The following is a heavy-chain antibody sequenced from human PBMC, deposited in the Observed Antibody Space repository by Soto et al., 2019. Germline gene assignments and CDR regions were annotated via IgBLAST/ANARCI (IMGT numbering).Heavy chain of an antibody. Sequence: QVQLQESGPGLVKPSETLSLTCTVSGGSVSSGSYYWSWIRQPPGKGLEWIGYIYYSGSTNYNPSLKSRVTISVDTSKNQFSLKLSSVTAADTAVYYCARAHDYSNYGMDFWGQGTTVTVSS. CDR2: IYYSGST. CDR3: ARAHDYSNYGMDF. J-gene: IGHJ6*02. D-gene: IGHD4-4*01. V-gene: IGHV4-61*01. CDR1: GGSVSSGSYY.